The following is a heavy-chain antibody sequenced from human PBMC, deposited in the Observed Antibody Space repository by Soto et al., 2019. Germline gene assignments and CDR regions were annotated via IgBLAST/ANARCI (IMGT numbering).Heavy chain of an antibody. Sequence: GGSLRLSCAASGFTFYSSAMSWVRQAPEKGLEWVSAISTTGGNTLYADSVKGRFTISRDNSKNTLYLQMNSLRTEDTAIYYCAKPSGGSYPESRVFDSWGQGTRVTVSS. CDR1: GFTFYSSA. CDR3: AKPSGGSYPESRVFDS. V-gene: IGHV3-23*01. D-gene: IGHD1-26*01. J-gene: IGHJ4*02. CDR2: ISTTGGNT.